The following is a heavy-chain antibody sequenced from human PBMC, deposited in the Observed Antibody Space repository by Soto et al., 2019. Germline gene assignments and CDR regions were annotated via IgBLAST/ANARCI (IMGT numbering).Heavy chain of an antibody. CDR2: IIPILGIA. V-gene: IGHV1-69*02. J-gene: IGHJ4*02. D-gene: IGHD3-22*01. CDR1: GGTFSSYT. Sequence: QVQLVQSGAEVKKPGSSVKVSCKASGGTFSSYTISWVRQAPGQGLEWMGRIIPILGIANYAQKFQGRVTITADKVTSTAYMELSSLRSEDTAVYYFARAYYYDSSGYLGPFDYWGQGTLVTVSS. CDR3: ARAYYYDSSGYLGPFDY.